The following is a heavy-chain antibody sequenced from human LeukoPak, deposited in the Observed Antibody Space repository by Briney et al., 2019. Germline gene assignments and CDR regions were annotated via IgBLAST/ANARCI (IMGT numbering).Heavy chain of an antibody. J-gene: IGHJ4*02. CDR2: ISYDGSNK. CDR3: ATMGQVVDETRYCFDY. Sequence: GRSLRLSCAASGFTFSSYAMHWVRQAPGKGLEWVAVISYDGSNKYYADSVKGRFTISRDNSKNTLYLQMNSLRAEDTAVYYCATMGQVVDETRYCFDYWGQGTLVTVSS. V-gene: IGHV3-30*07. D-gene: IGHD6-6*01. CDR1: GFTFSSYA.